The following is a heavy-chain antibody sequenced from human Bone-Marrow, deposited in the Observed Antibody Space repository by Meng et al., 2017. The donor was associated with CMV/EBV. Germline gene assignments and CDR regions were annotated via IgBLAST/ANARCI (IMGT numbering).Heavy chain of an antibody. CDR3: TVGPFDY. Sequence: GESLKIPCAASGFTVNNYDMNWVRQPPGKGLEWISYIRNSSDITYYADSVKGRFSISRDNAKNSLYLQMSNLRAEDTAIYYCTVGPFDYWGQGSLVTVSS. CDR2: IRNSSDIT. CDR1: GFTVNNYD. J-gene: IGHJ4*02. D-gene: IGHD4-23*01. V-gene: IGHV3-48*03.